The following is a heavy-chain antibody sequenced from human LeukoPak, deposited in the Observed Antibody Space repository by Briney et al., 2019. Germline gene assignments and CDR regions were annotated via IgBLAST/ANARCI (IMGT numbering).Heavy chain of an antibody. D-gene: IGHD5-18*01. CDR3: ARGFYVDTAMGDAFDI. CDR1: GFTVSSNY. J-gene: IGHJ3*02. V-gene: IGHV3-53*01. CDR2: IYSGGST. Sequence: QTGGSLRLSCAASGFTVSSNYMSWVRQAPGKGLEWVSVIYSGGSTYYADSVKGRFTISRDNSKNTLYLQMNSLRAEDTAVYYCARGFYVDTAMGDAFDIWGQGTMVTVSS.